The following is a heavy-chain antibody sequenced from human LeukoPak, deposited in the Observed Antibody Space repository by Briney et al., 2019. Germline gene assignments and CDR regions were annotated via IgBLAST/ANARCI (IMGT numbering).Heavy chain of an antibody. Sequence: SETLSLTCTVSGASISDYYWSWIRQPPGKRLEGVAYMYYSGIPNYSRSLKSRVTMSADKSNNQVSLTLTSVTAADTAVYYCASHHGRGEAFDYWGRGTLVTVSS. V-gene: IGHV4-59*08. D-gene: IGHD3-10*01. J-gene: IGHJ4*02. CDR2: MYYSGIP. CDR1: GASISDYY. CDR3: ASHHGRGEAFDY.